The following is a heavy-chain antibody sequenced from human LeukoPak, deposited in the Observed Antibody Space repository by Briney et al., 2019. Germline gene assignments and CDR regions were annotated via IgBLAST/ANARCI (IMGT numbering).Heavy chain of an antibody. CDR1: GYTFTNYY. J-gene: IGHJ4*02. CDR2: INPSGGST. CDR3: ATGSIAAAGDY. D-gene: IGHD6-13*01. V-gene: IGHV1-46*01. Sequence: ASVKVSCKASGYTFTNYYIHWVRQAPGQGLECMGIINPSGGSTSYAQKFQGRVTMTRDMSTSTAYMELRSLRSDDTAVYYYATGSIAAAGDYWGQGTLVAVSS.